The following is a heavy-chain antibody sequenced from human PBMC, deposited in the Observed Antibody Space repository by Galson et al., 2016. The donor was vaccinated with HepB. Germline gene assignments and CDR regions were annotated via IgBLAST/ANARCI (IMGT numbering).Heavy chain of an antibody. D-gene: IGHD3-16*02. Sequence: SLRLSCAASGFTFSSYAMTWVRQAPGKGLDWVSTISGSGGETHYADSVKGRFTFSRDNSKNTMYVQMSSLRAEDTAIYFCARDLSYGSNWFDPRGQGTLVTVSS. CDR3: ARDLSYGSNWFDP. V-gene: IGHV3-23*01. CDR2: ISGSGGET. CDR1: GFTFSSYA. J-gene: IGHJ5*02.